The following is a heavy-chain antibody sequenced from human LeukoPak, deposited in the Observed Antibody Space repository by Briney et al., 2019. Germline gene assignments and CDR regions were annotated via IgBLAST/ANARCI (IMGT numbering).Heavy chain of an antibody. V-gene: IGHV4-39*01. J-gene: IGHJ4*02. D-gene: IGHD2-15*01. Sequence: SETLSLTCTVSGGSISSDSYYWAWIRQPPGKGLEWIGSIYYSGSTYYNPSLKSRVTISVDTSKNQFSLKLSSVTAADTAVYYCASLGYCSGGSCYSAPYYFDYWGQGTLVTVSS. CDR3: ASLGYCSGGSCYSAPYYFDY. CDR1: GGSISSDSYY. CDR2: IYYSGST.